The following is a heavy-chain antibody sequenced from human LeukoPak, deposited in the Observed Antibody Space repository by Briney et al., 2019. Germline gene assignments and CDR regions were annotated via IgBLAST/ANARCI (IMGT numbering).Heavy chain of an antibody. V-gene: IGHV5-51*01. Sequence: GESLKISCKGSGYSFINYWIGWVRQMPGKGREWMAIIYPGDSDTKYSPSFQGQVTISADKSITTALLQWSSLKASDTAMYYCAILSSGWYYFDYWGQGTLVTVSS. CDR3: AILSSGWYYFDY. CDR1: GYSFINYW. D-gene: IGHD6-19*01. CDR2: IYPGDSDT. J-gene: IGHJ4*02.